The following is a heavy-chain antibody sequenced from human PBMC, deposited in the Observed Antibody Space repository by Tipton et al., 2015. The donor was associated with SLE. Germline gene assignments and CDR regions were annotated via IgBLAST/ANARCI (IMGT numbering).Heavy chain of an antibody. CDR3: ARGTGIERNYLYYSYRVV. CDR2: INHSGST. J-gene: IGHJ6*03. CDR1: GGSFSGYY. Sequence: TLSLTCAVYGGSFSGYYWSWIRQPPGKGLEWIGEINHSGSTNYTPSLKSRVTISVDTSKNQFSLKLSSVTAADTAVYYCARGTGIERNYLYYSYRVVGGKGTTVPVSS. V-gene: IGHV4-34*01. D-gene: IGHD3-10*01.